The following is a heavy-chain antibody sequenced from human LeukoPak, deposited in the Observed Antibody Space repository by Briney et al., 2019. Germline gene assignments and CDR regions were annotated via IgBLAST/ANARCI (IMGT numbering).Heavy chain of an antibody. CDR3: AKSKYYDILTGFDY. V-gene: IGHV3-23*01. Sequence: PGGSLRLSCAASGFTFSTYAMSWVRQAPGKGLEWVSTVIGSSGSTYYADSVEGRFAISRDNSKNTLYLQMNSLRAEDTAVYFCAKSKYYDILTGFDYWGQGTLVTVSS. J-gene: IGHJ4*02. D-gene: IGHD3-9*01. CDR2: VIGSSGST. CDR1: GFTFSTYA.